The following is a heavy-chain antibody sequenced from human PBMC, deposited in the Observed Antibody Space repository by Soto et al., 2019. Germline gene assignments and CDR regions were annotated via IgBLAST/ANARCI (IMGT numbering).Heavy chain of an antibody. CDR3: ARMKDDY. V-gene: IGHV4-39*01. CDR2: IYYSGST. CDR1: GGSISSSSYY. Sequence: SETLSLTCTVSGGSISSSSYYWGWIRQPPGKGLEWIGSIYYSGSTYYNPSLKSRVTISVDTSKNQFSLKLSSVTAADTAVYYCARMKDDYWGQGTLVTVSS. J-gene: IGHJ4*02.